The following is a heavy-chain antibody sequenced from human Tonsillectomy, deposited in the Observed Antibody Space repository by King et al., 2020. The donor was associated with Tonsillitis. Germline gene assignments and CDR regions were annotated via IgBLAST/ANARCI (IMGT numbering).Heavy chain of an antibody. V-gene: IGHV3-9*01. CDR3: AKETYYYDRSGYSEDWYFDL. Sequence: VQLVESGGGLVQPGRSLRLSCAASGFTFDDYAMHWVRHAPGKGLEWVSGISWNSGSIGYADSVKGRFTISRDNAKNSLYLQMNSLRAEDTALYYCAKETYYYDRSGYSEDWYFDLWGRGTLVTVSS. CDR2: ISWNSGSI. CDR1: GFTFDDYA. J-gene: IGHJ2*01. D-gene: IGHD3-22*01.